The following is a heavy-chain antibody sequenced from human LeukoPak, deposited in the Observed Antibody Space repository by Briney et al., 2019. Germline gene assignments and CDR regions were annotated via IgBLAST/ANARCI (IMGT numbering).Heavy chain of an antibody. Sequence: GGSLRLSCAASGFTFSSYGMHWVRQAPGKGLEWVAVISYDGSNKYYADSVKGRFTISRDNSKNTLYLQMNSLRAEDTAVYYCAKDPSAPPDCWGQRTLVTVSS. CDR3: AKDPSAPPDC. CDR2: ISYDGSNK. J-gene: IGHJ4*02. D-gene: IGHD2-21*01. V-gene: IGHV3-30*18. CDR1: GFTFSSYG.